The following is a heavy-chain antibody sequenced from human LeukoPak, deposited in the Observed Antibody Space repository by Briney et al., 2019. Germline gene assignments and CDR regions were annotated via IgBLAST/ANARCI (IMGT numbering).Heavy chain of an antibody. D-gene: IGHD2-15*01. J-gene: IGHJ6*02. CDR3: VRLNGYCSGGTCAMDA. Sequence: GGSLRLSCAASGFSFSSYSMNWVRQAQGKGPEWVSHISSSSSTITYADFVKGRFTISRDNAKTSLYLQMNSLRDDDTAVYYCVRLNGYCSGGTCAMDAWGQGTTVTVSS. CDR2: ISSSSSTI. V-gene: IGHV3-48*02. CDR1: GFSFSSYS.